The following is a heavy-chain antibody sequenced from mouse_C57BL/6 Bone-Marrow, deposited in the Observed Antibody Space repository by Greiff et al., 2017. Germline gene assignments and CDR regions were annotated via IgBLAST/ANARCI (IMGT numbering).Heavy chain of an antibody. D-gene: IGHD1-1*01. Sequence: QVQLQQPGAELVMPGASVKLSCKASGYTFTSYWMHWVKQRPGQGLEWIGEIDPSDSYTNYNQKFKGKSTLTVDKSSSTAYMQLSSRTSEDSAVYYCARTTTVVAGDYWGQGTTLTVSS. CDR1: GYTFTSYW. V-gene: IGHV1-69*01. J-gene: IGHJ2*01. CDR2: IDPSDSYT. CDR3: ARTTTVVAGDY.